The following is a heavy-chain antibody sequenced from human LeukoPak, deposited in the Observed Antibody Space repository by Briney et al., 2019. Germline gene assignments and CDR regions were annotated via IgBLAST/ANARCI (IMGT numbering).Heavy chain of an antibody. V-gene: IGHV1-2*02. CDR2: INPNSGGT. Sequence: ASVKVSCKASGYTFTGYYMHWVRQAPGQGLEWMGWINPNSGGTNYAQKFQGRVTMTRDTSISTAYMELSRLRSEDTAVYYCARDFGYYDSSGFSWGQGTLVTVSS. CDR3: ARDFGYYDSSGFS. J-gene: IGHJ5*02. D-gene: IGHD3-22*01. CDR1: GYTFTGYY.